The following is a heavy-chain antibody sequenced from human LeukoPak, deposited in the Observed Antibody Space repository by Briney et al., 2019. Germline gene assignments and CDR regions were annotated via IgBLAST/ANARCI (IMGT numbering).Heavy chain of an antibody. CDR1: SGSFSGYY. V-gene: IGHV4-34*01. CDR3: ARRLVDSGASQVSDD. CDR2: INDSGSV. J-gene: IGHJ4*02. D-gene: IGHD2-15*01. Sequence: PSETLSLTCAVYSGSFSGYYWSWIRQPRGKGLEWIGEINDSGSVNCNPSPKNRVTLSVDTSKNQFSLRLSSVAAADTAVYYCARRLVDSGASQVSDDWGQGTLVTVSS.